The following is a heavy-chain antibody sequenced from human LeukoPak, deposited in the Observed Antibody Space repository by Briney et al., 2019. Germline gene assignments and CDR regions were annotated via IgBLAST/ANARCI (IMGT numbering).Heavy chain of an antibody. V-gene: IGHV3-64*02. Sequence: GGSLRLSCAASGFTFNNYVMHWVRQAPGKGLEYVSAISSNGVNTYYADSVKGRFTISRDNSKNTVFLQMGSLRAEDMGVYYCARKFYYASGDPYYMDVWGKGTTVTISS. CDR2: ISSNGVNT. CDR1: GFTFNNYV. J-gene: IGHJ6*03. D-gene: IGHD3-10*01. CDR3: ARKFYYASGDPYYMDV.